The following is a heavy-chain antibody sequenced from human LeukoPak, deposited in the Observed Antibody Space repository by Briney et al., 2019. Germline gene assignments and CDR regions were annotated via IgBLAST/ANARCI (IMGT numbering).Heavy chain of an antibody. V-gene: IGHV4-59*01. D-gene: IGHD3-22*01. J-gene: IGHJ4*02. CDR3: ARGRAHYYDSSGYYYPIYYFDY. CDR2: IYYSGST. CDR1: GGSFSGYY. Sequence: SETLSLTCAVYGGSFSGYYWSWIRQPPGKGLEWIGYIYYSGSTNYNPSLKSRVTISVDTSKNQFSLKLSSVTAADTAVYYCARGRAHYYDSSGYYYPIYYFDYWGQGTLVTVSS.